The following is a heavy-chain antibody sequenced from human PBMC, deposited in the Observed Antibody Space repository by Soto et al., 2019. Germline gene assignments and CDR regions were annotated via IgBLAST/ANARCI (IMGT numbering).Heavy chain of an antibody. D-gene: IGHD4-17*01. CDR3: ARGRGDTVTFYGYNWFAP. Sequence: QVQLQQWGAGLLKPSETLSLTCAVYGGSFSGYYWSWIRQPPGKGLEWIGEINHSGSTNYNPSLKRRVTISVDTSKNQFSLTLSSVTAADTAVYYCARGRGDTVTFYGYNWFAPWGQGTLVTVSS. CDR2: INHSGST. V-gene: IGHV4-34*01. CDR1: GGSFSGYY. J-gene: IGHJ5*02.